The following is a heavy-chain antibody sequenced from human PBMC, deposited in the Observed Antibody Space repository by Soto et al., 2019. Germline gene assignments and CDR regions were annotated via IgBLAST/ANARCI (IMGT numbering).Heavy chain of an antibody. J-gene: IGHJ5*02. D-gene: IGHD2-15*01. CDR2: FRYSDNT. CDR1: GGSISRGPYS. V-gene: IGHV4-39*02. Sequence: SETLSLTCTVSGGSISRGPYSWGWIRQTPGEGLEWIGTFRYSDNTHYNPSLESRVTIYVDASKNDFSLKVTSATVADTAVFYCARLRKMNCSGGSCYGAWFDPWGQGILVTVSS. CDR3: ARLRKMNCSGGSCYGAWFDP.